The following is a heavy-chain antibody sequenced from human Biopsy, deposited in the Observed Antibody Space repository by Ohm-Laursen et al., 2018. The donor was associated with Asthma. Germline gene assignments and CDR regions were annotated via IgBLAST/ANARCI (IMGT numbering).Heavy chain of an antibody. J-gene: IGHJ6*02. Sequence: ASEKVSCKTSGYTFNRAGITWVRQAPGQGLEWMGWISVYNGNTKVAQKLQDRVTMITDTSTSTAYMELRSLRSDDTAVYFCARAVDYSHYYGIDVWGQGTTVTVS. CDR1: GYTFNRAG. CDR2: ISVYNGNT. V-gene: IGHV1-18*01. CDR3: ARAVDYSHYYGIDV. D-gene: IGHD3-10*01.